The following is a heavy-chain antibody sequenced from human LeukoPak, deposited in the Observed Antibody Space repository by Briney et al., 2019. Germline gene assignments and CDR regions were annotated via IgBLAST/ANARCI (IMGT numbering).Heavy chain of an antibody. Sequence: PSETLSLTCTVSGGSISSYYWGWIRQPPGKGLEWIGSIYHSGSTYYNPSLKSRVTISVDTSKNQFSLKLSSVTAADTAVYYCARQRFSGSYFLNYWGQGTLVTVSS. CDR1: GGSISSYY. CDR2: IYHSGST. J-gene: IGHJ4*02. CDR3: ARQRFSGSYFLNY. V-gene: IGHV4-38-2*02. D-gene: IGHD1-26*01.